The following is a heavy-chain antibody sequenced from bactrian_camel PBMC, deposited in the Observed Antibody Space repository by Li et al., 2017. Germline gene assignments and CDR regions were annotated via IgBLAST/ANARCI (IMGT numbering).Heavy chain of an antibody. V-gene: IGHV3-2*01. CDR2: IYSDGTYT. CDR3: AATSVCAIWYMQYDYNY. D-gene: IGHD6*01. CDR1: GFTFTSYY. Sequence: HVQLVESGGGLVQAGGSLRLSCAASGFTFTSYYMSWVRQAPGKGLEWVSSIYSDGTYTHYADSVKGRFTISKDNAKNTLYLQMNSLKPEDTAMYYCAATSVCAIWYMQYDYNYWGQGTQVTVS. J-gene: IGHJ4*01.